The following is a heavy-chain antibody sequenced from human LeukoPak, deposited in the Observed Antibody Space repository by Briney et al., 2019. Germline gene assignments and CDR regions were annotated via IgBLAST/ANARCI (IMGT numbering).Heavy chain of an antibody. CDR1: GSTFSSYS. J-gene: IGHJ6*03. CDR3: AKTSLSDPSGHYYYMDV. Sequence: GGSLRLSCAASGSTFSSYSMNWVRQAPGKGLEWVAFIRFDGTSEFYADSVKARFTISRDNSQNTVSLQLNNLRIEDTALYYCAKTSLSDPSGHYYYMDVWGKGTTVTVSS. CDR2: IRFDGTSE. V-gene: IGHV3-30*02. D-gene: IGHD3-3*01.